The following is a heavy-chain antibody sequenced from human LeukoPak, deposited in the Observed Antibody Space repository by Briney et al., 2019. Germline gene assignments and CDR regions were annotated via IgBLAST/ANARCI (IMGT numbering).Heavy chain of an antibody. D-gene: IGHD2-21*01. CDR3: ARAFPFTLFDY. CDR2: IYSGGST. V-gene: IGHV3-53*01. J-gene: IGHJ4*02. CDR1: GFTVSSNY. Sequence: GGSLRLSCAASGFTVSSNYMSWVRQAPGKGLEGVSVIYSGGSTYYADSVKGRFTISRDNSKNTLYLQMNSLRAEDTAVYYCARAFPFTLFDYWGQGTLVTVSS.